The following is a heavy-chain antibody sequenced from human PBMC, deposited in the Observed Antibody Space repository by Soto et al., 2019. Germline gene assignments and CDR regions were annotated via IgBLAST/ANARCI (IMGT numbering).Heavy chain of an antibody. CDR1: GGSIRSGSYY. CDR2: IYYSGTT. CDR3: ATQEVTGDIDI. J-gene: IGHJ3*02. V-gene: IGHV4-31*04. D-gene: IGHD2-21*02. Sequence: QGRLQESGQGLVKPSQTLSLTCSVSGGSIRSGSYYWSGIRQHPGTGLEWLGYIYYSGTTYYSPCLNSRVTRSMDTSKKQVSLKVSSVTAADPAVYYCATQEVTGDIDIWGQGTMVTFSS.